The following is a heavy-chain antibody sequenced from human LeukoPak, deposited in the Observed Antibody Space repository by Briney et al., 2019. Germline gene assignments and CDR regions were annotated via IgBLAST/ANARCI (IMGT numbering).Heavy chain of an antibody. CDR3: ARQYYPASNAGRWFDP. Sequence: SETLSLTCTVSGGSISTYYWSWIRQPPGKGLEWIGYVYYSGSTNYNPSLKSRVTISVDTSKNQFSLKLSSVTAADTAVYYCARQYYPASNAGRWFDPWGQGTLVTVSS. D-gene: IGHD3-16*01. CDR1: GGSISTYY. V-gene: IGHV4-59*01. CDR2: VYYSGST. J-gene: IGHJ5*02.